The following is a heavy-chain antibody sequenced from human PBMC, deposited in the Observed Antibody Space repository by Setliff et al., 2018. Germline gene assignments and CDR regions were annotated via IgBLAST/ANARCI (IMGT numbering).Heavy chain of an antibody. CDR1: GASFSGHY. V-gene: IGHV4-34*01. Sequence: SETLSLTCAVYGASFSGHYWSWIRQPPGKGLEWIGEINHSGSTNYNPSLKSRVTISVDPSKNQFSLKLSSVAAADTAVYYCARGFDVCGGGACYTDGPYYFDYWGLGTLVTVS. CDR3: ARGFDVCGGGACYTDGPYYFDY. CDR2: INHSGST. D-gene: IGHD2-21*02. J-gene: IGHJ4*02.